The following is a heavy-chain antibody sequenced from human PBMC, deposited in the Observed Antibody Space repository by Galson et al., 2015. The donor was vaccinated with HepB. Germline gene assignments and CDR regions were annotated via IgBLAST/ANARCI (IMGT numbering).Heavy chain of an antibody. CDR2: IWYDGSNK. Sequence: SLRLSCAASGFTFSSYGMHWVRQAPGKGLEWVAVIWYDGSNKYYADSVKGRFTISRDNSKNTLYLQMNSLRAEDTAVYYCARGGGTVTMVRGVMAPAAFDIWGQGAMVTVSS. J-gene: IGHJ3*02. CDR1: GFTFSSYG. D-gene: IGHD3-10*01. CDR3: ARGGGTVTMVRGVMAPAAFDI. V-gene: IGHV3-33*08.